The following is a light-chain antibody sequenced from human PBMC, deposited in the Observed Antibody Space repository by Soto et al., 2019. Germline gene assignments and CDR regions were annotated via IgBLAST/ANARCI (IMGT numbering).Light chain of an antibody. Sequence: SYELTQPLSVSVALGQKARITCGGNNIGSKNVHWYQQKPGQAPVLVIYRDSNRPSGIPERFSGSNSGNTATLTISRAQAGDEADYYCQVCDSSTVVFGGGTKLTVL. CDR2: RDS. CDR3: QVCDSSTVV. V-gene: IGLV3-9*01. CDR1: NIGSKN. J-gene: IGLJ2*01.